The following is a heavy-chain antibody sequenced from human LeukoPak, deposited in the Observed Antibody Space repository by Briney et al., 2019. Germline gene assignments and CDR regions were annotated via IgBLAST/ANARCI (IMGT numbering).Heavy chain of an antibody. CDR3: ARGREHIVVVTAIDGSGYYFGY. D-gene: IGHD2-21*02. V-gene: IGHV4-34*01. CDR1: GGSISSYY. CDR2: INHSGST. J-gene: IGHJ4*02. Sequence: SETLSLTCTVSGGSISSYYWSWIRQPPGKGLEWIGEINHSGSTNYNPSLKSRVTISVDTSKNQFSLKLSSVTAADTAVYYCARGREHIVVVTAIDGSGYYFGYWGQGTLVTVSS.